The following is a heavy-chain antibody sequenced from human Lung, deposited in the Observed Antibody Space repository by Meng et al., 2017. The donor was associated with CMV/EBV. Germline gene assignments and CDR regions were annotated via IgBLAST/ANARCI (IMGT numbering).Heavy chain of an antibody. J-gene: IGHJ4*02. Sequence: LRLXCTVSGASIDSDNYYWSWIRQPPGKGLEWIGYIYYSGSSFYNPSLKSRVTISLNMSKNHFSLNVSSVTAADTAVYYCARRLWGFFDSWGQGTLVTVSS. V-gene: IGHV4-30-4*08. CDR3: ARRLWGFFDS. D-gene: IGHD3-16*01. CDR1: GASIDSDNYY. CDR2: IYYSGSS.